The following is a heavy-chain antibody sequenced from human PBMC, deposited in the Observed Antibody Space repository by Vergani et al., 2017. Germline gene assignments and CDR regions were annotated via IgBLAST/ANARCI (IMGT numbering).Heavy chain of an antibody. CDR3: ARGRGYCSGGSCYWYIRQGLDY. J-gene: IGHJ4*02. CDR1: GGSFSGYY. CDR2: INHSGST. D-gene: IGHD2-15*01. V-gene: IGHV4-34*01. Sequence: QVQLQQWGAGLLKPSETLSLTCAVYGGSFSGYYWSWIRQPPGKGLERIGEINHSGSTNYNPSLKSRVTISVDTSKNQFSLKLSSVTAADTAVYYCARGRGYCSGGSCYWYIRQGLDYWGQGTLVTVSS.